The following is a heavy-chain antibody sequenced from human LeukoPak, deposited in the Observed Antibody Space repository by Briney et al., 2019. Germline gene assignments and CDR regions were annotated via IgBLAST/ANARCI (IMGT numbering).Heavy chain of an antibody. CDR1: GYTFTSYA. V-gene: IGHV7-4-1*02. J-gene: IGHJ4*02. CDR3: ASEAYSTGSFGLDY. Sequence: ASVKVSCKASGYTFTSYAMNWVRQAPGQGLEWMGWINTNTGNPTYAQGFTGRFVFSLDTSVSTAYLQISSLKAEDTAVYYCASEAYSTGSFGLDYWGQGTLVTVSS. CDR2: INTNTGNP. D-gene: IGHD3-10*01.